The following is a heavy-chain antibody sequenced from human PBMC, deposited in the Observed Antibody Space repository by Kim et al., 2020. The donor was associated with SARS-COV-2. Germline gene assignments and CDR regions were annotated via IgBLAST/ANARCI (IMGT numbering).Heavy chain of an antibody. D-gene: IGHD2-2*01. CDR1: GDSVSSTDFH. CDR2: IYYTGST. V-gene: IGHV4-39*01. J-gene: IGHJ6*02. CDR3: AKRKYQLAHFYHYRGLDV. Sequence: SETLSLTCTVSGDSVSSTDFHWGWIRQPPGRGLEWIGSIYYTGSTNYNPSLKSRVTISVDTSRNQFSLRLTSVTAADTAVYYCAKRKYQLAHFYHYRGLDVWGQGTTVNVSS.